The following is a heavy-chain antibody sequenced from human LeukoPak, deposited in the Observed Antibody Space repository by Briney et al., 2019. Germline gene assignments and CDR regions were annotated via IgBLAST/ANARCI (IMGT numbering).Heavy chain of an antibody. Sequence: GGSLRLSCAASGFTVSSNYMSWVRQAPGKGLEWVSVIYSGGSTYYADSVKGRFTISRDNSKNTLHLQMNSLSAEDTAVHYCARDSTLSNYWGQGTLVTVSS. J-gene: IGHJ4*02. CDR1: GFTVSSNY. D-gene: IGHD3-16*01. CDR3: ARDSTLSNY. V-gene: IGHV3-66*01. CDR2: IYSGGST.